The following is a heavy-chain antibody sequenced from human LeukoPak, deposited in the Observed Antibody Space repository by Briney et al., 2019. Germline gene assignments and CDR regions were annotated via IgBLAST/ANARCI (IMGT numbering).Heavy chain of an antibody. CDR3: TRDLNYDILTGYLDY. CDR2: IKSKTDGGTT. CDR1: GFTFSNAW. Sequence: GGSLRLSCAASGFTFSNAWMNWVRQAPGKGLEWVGRIKSKTDGGTTDYAAPVKGRFTISRDDSKSIAYLQMNSLKTEDTAVYYCTRDLNYDILTGYLDYWGQGTLVTVSS. J-gene: IGHJ4*02. V-gene: IGHV3-15*07. D-gene: IGHD3-9*01.